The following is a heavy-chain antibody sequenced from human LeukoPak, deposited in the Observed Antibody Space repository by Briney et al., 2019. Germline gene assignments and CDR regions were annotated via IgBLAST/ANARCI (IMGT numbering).Heavy chain of an antibody. D-gene: IGHD5-12*01. Sequence: GGSLRLSCAASGFTFSSYAMSWVRQAPGKGLEWVSAISGSGGSTYYADSVKGWFTISRDNSKNTLYLQMNSLRAEDTAVYYCASHSGYDYGFDYWGQGTLVTVSS. CDR3: ASHSGYDYGFDY. CDR1: GFTFSSYA. CDR2: ISGSGGST. J-gene: IGHJ4*02. V-gene: IGHV3-23*01.